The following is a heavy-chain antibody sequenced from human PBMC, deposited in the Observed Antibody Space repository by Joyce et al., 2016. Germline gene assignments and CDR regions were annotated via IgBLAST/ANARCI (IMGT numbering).Heavy chain of an antibody. CDR3: ATGGGMDV. CDR1: GFTFSTTW. CDR2: IKPDGSEK. J-gene: IGHJ6*02. V-gene: IGHV3-7*01. Sequence: EVQLVESGGGLVQPGGSLRLSCAASGFTFSTTWMTWVRQSPGKGPEWVANIKPDGSEKYYVGSVKGRFTISRDYAKNSLSLLMNSLRVDDTAVYYCATGGGMDVWGQGTTVTVSS.